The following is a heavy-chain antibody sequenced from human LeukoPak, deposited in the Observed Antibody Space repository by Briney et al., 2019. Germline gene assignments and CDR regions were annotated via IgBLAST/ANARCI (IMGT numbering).Heavy chain of an antibody. CDR2: IYPGDSDT. J-gene: IGHJ4*02. Sequence: PGESLKISCKGSGYSFTSYWIGWVRQMPGKGLERMGIIYPGDSDTRYSPSFQGQVTISADKSISTAYLQWSSLKASDTAMYYCARFVGIAVAGTKEGDYWGQGTLVTVSS. V-gene: IGHV5-51*01. CDR3: ARFVGIAVAGTKEGDY. D-gene: IGHD6-19*01. CDR1: GYSFTSYW.